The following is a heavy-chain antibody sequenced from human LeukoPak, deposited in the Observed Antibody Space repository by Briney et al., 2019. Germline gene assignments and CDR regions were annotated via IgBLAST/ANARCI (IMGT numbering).Heavy chain of an antibody. D-gene: IGHD3-10*01. CDR2: ISAYNGNT. Sequence: ASVNVSCKASGYTFTSYGISWVRQAPGQGLEWMGWISAYNGNTNYAQKLQGRVTMTTDTSTSTAYMELRSLRSDDTAVYYCARDLSYGYGSGSYSITDYWGQGTLVTVSS. J-gene: IGHJ4*02. V-gene: IGHV1-18*01. CDR1: GYTFTSYG. CDR3: ARDLSYGYGSGSYSITDY.